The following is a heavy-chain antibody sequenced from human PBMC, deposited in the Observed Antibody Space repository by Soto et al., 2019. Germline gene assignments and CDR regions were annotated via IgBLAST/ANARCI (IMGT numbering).Heavy chain of an antibody. D-gene: IGHD1-1*01. CDR1: GGSFSDFY. Sequence: QVQLQQWGAGLLKPSETLSLTCAVYGGSFSDFYWTWIRQSPGKGLEWIGEVNHSGNTNYSPALKSGVTMSVDTAKNQFSLKLGSVTAADTAVYYCARSSHYNHNSLDMWGQGTVVTVSS. CDR3: ARSSHYNHNSLDM. V-gene: IGHV4-34*01. CDR2: VNHSGNT. J-gene: IGHJ3*02.